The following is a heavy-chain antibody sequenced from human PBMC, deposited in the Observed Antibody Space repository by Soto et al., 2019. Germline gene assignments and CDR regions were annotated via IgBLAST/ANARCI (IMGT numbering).Heavy chain of an antibody. V-gene: IGHV1-2*02. D-gene: IGHD3-3*01. CDR2: INPNSGGT. J-gene: IGHJ5*02. Sequence: QVQLVQSGAEVKKPGASVKVSCKASGYTFTGYYMHWVRQAPGQGLEWMGWINPNSGGTNYAQKFQGRVTMTRDTSISTAYMELSRLRSDDTAVYYCASDFWSGYYTGWFDPWGQGTLATVSS. CDR3: ASDFWSGYYTGWFDP. CDR1: GYTFTGYY.